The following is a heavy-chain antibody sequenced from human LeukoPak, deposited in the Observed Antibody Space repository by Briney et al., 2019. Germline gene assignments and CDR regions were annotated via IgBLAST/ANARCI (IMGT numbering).Heavy chain of an antibody. Sequence: GGSLRLSCAASGFTFSSYAMHWVRQAPGKGLEGVAVISYDGSNKYYADSVKGRFTISRDNSKNTLYLQMNSLRAEDTAVYYCARTHPYSSGWYSGAFDIW. D-gene: IGHD6-19*01. CDR1: GFTFSSYA. CDR3: ARTHPYSSGWYSGAFDI. J-gene: IGHJ3*02. CDR2: ISYDGSNK. V-gene: IGHV3-30-3*01.